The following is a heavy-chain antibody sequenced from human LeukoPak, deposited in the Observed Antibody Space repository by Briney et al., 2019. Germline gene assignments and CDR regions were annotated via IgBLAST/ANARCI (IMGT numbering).Heavy chain of an antibody. CDR1: GFNFDDYT. J-gene: IGHJ4*02. CDR2: ISWNSDFI. D-gene: IGHD3-10*01. V-gene: IGHV3-9*01. Sequence: GGSLRLSCAASGFNFDDYTMHWVRQPPGKGLEWVSGISWNSDFIVYGDSVKGRFTISRDNAKNSLYLQLNSLRGEDTALYYCVKSHGAGRYYPLEYWGQGTLLTVSS. CDR3: VKSHGAGRYYPLEY.